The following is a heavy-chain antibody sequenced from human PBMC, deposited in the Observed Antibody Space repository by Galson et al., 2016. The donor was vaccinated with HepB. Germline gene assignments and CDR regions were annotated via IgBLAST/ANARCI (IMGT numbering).Heavy chain of an antibody. CDR2: ITTSGSTK. D-gene: IGHD3-3*01. Sequence: SLRLSCAASGFTFSDYYMSWIRQAPGKGLEWVSYITTSGSTKYYADSVKGRFTISRDNAENSVYLQMNSLRVEDTAVYYCARVASVYYYWSGHAKVQDYFDYWGQGTLVTASS. CDR3: ARVASVYYYWSGHAKVQDYFDY. V-gene: IGHV3-11*01. CDR1: GFTFSDYY. J-gene: IGHJ4*02.